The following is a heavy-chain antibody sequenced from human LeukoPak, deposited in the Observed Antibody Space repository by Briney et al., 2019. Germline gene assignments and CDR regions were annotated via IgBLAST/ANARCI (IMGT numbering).Heavy chain of an antibody. CDR2: ISDSGGST. Sequence: GGSLRLSCAASGFTFSSYAMSWVRQAPGKGLEWVSAISDSGGSTYYADSVKGRFTISRDNSKNTLYLQMNSLRAEDTAVYYCAKLTPGYYDSSGYYAHFDYWGQGTLVTVSS. J-gene: IGHJ4*02. V-gene: IGHV3-23*01. CDR1: GFTFSSYA. CDR3: AKLTPGYYDSSGYYAHFDY. D-gene: IGHD3-22*01.